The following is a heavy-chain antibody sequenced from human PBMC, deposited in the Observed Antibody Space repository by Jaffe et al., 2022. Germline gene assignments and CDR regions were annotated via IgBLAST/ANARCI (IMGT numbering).Heavy chain of an antibody. J-gene: IGHJ4*02. CDR3: ASGYSGSYPDFDY. CDR2: IYTSGST. CDR1: GGSISSGSYY. D-gene: IGHD1-26*01. V-gene: IGHV4-61*02. Sequence: QVQLQESGPGLVKPSQTLSLTCTVSGGSISSGSYYWSWIRQPAGKGLEWIGRIYTSGSTNYNPSLKSRVTISVDTSKNQFSLKLSSVTAADTAVYYCASGYSGSYPDFDYWGQGTLVTVSS.